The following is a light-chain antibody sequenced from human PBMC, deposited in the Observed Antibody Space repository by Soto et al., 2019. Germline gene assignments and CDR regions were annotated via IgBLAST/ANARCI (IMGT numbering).Light chain of an antibody. Sequence: QPVLTQPPSVSGAPGQRVTISCTGSSSNIGAGYDVYWYQQLPGTAPKLLIYANSKRPSGVPDRFSGSKYGTSASLAIAGLQAEDEADYYCQSYDSSLSGLGLFGGGTKLTVL. J-gene: IGLJ2*01. CDR3: QSYDSSLSGLGL. V-gene: IGLV1-40*01. CDR2: ANS. CDR1: SSNIGAGYD.